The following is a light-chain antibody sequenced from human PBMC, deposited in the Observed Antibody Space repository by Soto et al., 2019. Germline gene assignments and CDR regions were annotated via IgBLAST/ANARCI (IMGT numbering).Light chain of an antibody. CDR2: DAS. J-gene: IGKJ2*01. CDR1: QSISSW. CDR3: QQYTSYYT. Sequence: DIQMTQSPSTLSASVGDRVTITCRASQSISSWLAWYQQKPGKAPKVLIYDASRLESGVPSRFSGSGSGTEFTLTISSLQPEDFATYYCQQYTSYYTFGQGTKLEIK. V-gene: IGKV1-5*01.